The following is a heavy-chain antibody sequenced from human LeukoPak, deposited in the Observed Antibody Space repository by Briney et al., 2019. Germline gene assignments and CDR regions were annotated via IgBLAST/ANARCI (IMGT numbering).Heavy chain of an antibody. CDR2: IKQDGSEK. Sequence: GGSLRLSCAASGFTFSSYWMSWVRQAPGKGLEWVANIKQDGSEKYYVDFVKGRFTISRDNAKNSLYLQMNSLRAEDTAVYYCARHYSDSSGHYTFDYWGQGTLVTISS. V-gene: IGHV3-7*02. CDR3: ARHYSDSSGHYTFDY. CDR1: GFTFSSYW. J-gene: IGHJ4*02. D-gene: IGHD3-22*01.